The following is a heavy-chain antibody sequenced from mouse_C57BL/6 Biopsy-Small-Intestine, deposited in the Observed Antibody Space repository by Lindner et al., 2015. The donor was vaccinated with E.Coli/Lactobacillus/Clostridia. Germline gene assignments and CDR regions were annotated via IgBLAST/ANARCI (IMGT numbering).Heavy chain of an antibody. CDR1: GYTFTGYW. J-gene: IGHJ3*01. CDR2: ILPGIGSN. CDR3: ARDRLPAYSRDLQFAY. D-gene: IGHD2-5*01. Sequence: VQLQESGAELMKPGASVKLSCKAAGYTFTGYWIEWVKQRPGHGLEWIGEILPGIGSNNYNEKFKGKATFTADTSSNTAYMQLNSLTTEDSAIYYCARDRLPAYSRDLQFAYWGQGTLVTVSA. V-gene: IGHV1-9*01.